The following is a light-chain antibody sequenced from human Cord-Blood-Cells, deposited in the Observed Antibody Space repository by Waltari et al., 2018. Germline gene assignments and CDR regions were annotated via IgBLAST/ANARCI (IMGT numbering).Light chain of an antibody. CDR2: GKN. Sequence: SSELTQDPASSVALGQTVRITCQGDSLRSNYASWYQQKPGQAPVLVIYGKNNRPSGIPDRFSGSSSGNTASLTITGAQAEDEADYYCNSRDSSGNHVFGTGTKVTVL. V-gene: IGLV3-19*01. CDR1: SLRSNY. CDR3: NSRDSSGNHV. J-gene: IGLJ1*01.